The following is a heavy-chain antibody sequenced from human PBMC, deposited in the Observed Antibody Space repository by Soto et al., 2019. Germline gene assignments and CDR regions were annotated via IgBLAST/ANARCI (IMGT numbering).Heavy chain of an antibody. J-gene: IGHJ4*02. V-gene: IGHV3-21*04. CDR1: GFTFSTYS. CDR2: ISSSGSYI. Sequence: GSLRLSCAASGFTFSTYSMNWVRQAPGKGLEWVSSISSSGSYIYYADSVKGRFTISRDNAKNSLYLQMNSLRPEDTALYYCVRSKGGYSYGTPFDYWGQGTLVTVSS. D-gene: IGHD5-18*01. CDR3: VRSKGGYSYGTPFDY.